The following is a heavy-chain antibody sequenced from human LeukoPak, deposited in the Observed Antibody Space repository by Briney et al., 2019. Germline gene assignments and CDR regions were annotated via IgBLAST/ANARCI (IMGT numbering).Heavy chain of an antibody. CDR2: ISYDGSNK. J-gene: IGHJ4*02. Sequence: GGSLRLSCAASGVTFSSCAMRWVRQGPGKGLEWVAVISYDGSNKYYADSVKGRFTISRDNSKNTLYLQMNSLRAEETAVYYCAGSSYSYGYYWGQGTLVTVSS. CDR3: AGSSYSYGYY. D-gene: IGHD5-18*01. V-gene: IGHV3-30-3*01. CDR1: GVTFSSCA.